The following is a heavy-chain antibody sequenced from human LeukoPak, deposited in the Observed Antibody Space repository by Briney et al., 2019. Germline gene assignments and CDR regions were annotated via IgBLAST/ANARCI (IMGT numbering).Heavy chain of an antibody. CDR3: ARERDSSGYSSGALDI. J-gene: IGHJ3*02. D-gene: IGHD3-22*01. CDR1: GFTFSSYG. CDR2: IWYDGSNK. Sequence: GGSLRLSCAASGFTFSSYGMHWVRQAPGKGLEWVAVIWYDGSNKYYADSVKGRFTISRDNSKNTLYLQMNSLRAEDTAVYYCARERDSSGYSSGALDIWGQGTMVTVSS. V-gene: IGHV3-33*01.